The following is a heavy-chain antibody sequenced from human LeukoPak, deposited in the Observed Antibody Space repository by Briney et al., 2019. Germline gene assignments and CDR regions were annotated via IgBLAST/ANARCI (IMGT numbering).Heavy chain of an antibody. CDR1: GGSISSSSYY. CDR3: ARPLARRSGCPLSWFDP. CDR2: IYYSGST. V-gene: IGHV4-39*01. Sequence: SETLSLTCTVSGGSISSSSYYWGWIRQPPGKGLEWIGSIYYSGSTYYNPSLKSRVTISVDTSKNQFSLKLSSVTAADTAVYYCARPLARRSGCPLSWFDPWGQGTLVTVSS. D-gene: IGHD3-3*01. J-gene: IGHJ5*02.